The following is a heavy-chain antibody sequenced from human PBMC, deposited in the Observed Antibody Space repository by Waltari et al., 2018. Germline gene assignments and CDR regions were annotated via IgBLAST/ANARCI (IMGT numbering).Heavy chain of an antibody. CDR2: LNYGGST. D-gene: IGHD2-21*01. CDR1: GGSISSSIYF. V-gene: IGHV4-39*01. Sequence: QLQLQESGPGLVKPSETLSHTCTVSGGSISSSIYFWGWIRQPPGKGLEWIGSLNYGGSTYYNASLRSRVTISLDTSKNQFSLKVNSVTAADTAVYYCARHEAYTTRDYWGQGTLVTVSS. CDR3: ARHEAYTTRDY. J-gene: IGHJ4*02.